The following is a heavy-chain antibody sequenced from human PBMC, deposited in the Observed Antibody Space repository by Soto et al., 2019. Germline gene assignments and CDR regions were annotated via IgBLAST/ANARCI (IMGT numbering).Heavy chain of an antibody. D-gene: IGHD3-9*01. Sequence: PSDTLSLTCAVYGGSFSGYYWNWIRQPPGKGLEWIGEINHSGSTNYNPSLKSRVTISVDTSKNQFSLKLSSVTAADTAVYYCARAFDILTRYYFDYWGQGTLVTVSS. CDR1: GGSFSGYY. J-gene: IGHJ4*02. CDR3: ARAFDILTRYYFDY. CDR2: INHSGST. V-gene: IGHV4-34*01.